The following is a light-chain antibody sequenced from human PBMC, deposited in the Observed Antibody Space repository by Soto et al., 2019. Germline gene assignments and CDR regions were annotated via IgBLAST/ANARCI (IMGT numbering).Light chain of an antibody. J-gene: IGKJ2*01. CDR3: HQTYSIPYT. CDR2: AAS. CDR1: QSIRSY. Sequence: DIRMTQSPSSLSASVGDRVTITCRASQSIRSYLNWSQQKPGKAPKLLIYAASSLQSGVTSRFSGSGSGTDFTLTTSSLQPEDFATYYCHQTYSIPYTFGQGTKVDIK. V-gene: IGKV1-39*01.